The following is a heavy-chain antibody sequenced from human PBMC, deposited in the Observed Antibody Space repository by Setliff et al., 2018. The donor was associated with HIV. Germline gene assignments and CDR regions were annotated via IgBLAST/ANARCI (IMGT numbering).Heavy chain of an antibody. D-gene: IGHD3-16*01. CDR1: GGTFSSYT. CDR3: ARCGAGEWHLYMDV. CDR2: SIPILGIG. Sequence: SVKVSCKASGGTFSSYTINWVRQAPGQGLEWMGRSIPILGIGNDEQAQKFKGRVTFTADKSTSTVYVELSSLRSEDTAVYYCARCGAGEWHLYMDVWGKGTEVTVSS. J-gene: IGHJ6*03. V-gene: IGHV1-69*02.